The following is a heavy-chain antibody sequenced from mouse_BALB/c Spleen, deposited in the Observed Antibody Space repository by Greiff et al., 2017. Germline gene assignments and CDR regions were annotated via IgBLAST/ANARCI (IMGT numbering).Heavy chain of an antibody. CDR1: GFTFSSYA. Sequence: DVKLVESGGGLVKPGGSLKLSCAASGFTFSSYAMSWVRQTPEKRLEWVASISSGGSTYYPDSVKGRFTISRDNARNILYLQMSSLRSEDTAMYYCARSITTDFDVWGAGTTVTVSS. CDR2: ISSGGST. J-gene: IGHJ1*01. V-gene: IGHV5-6-5*01. D-gene: IGHD1-2*01. CDR3: ARSITTDFDV.